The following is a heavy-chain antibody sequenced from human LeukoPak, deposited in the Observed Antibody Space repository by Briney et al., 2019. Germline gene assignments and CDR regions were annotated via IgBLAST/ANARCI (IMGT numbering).Heavy chain of an antibody. CDR2: IYPGDSDT. D-gene: IGHD3-3*01. CDR1: GYSFTSYW. Sequence: AGESLKISCKGSGYSFTSYWIGWVRQMPGKGLEWMGIIYPGDSDTKYSPSLQGQVTISADKSISTAYLQWSSLKASDTAMYYCARRITIFGVVNSGFDYWGQGTLVTVSS. J-gene: IGHJ4*02. CDR3: ARRITIFGVVNSGFDY. V-gene: IGHV5-51*01.